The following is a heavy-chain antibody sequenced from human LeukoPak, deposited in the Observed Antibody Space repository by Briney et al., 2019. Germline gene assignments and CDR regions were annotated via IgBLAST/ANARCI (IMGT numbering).Heavy chain of an antibody. CDR3: ARLGRSWFEAHFDY. D-gene: IGHD6-13*01. J-gene: IGHJ4*02. V-gene: IGHV4-39*01. CDR2: IYYSGNT. CDR1: GGSISSNSYY. Sequence: SETLSLTCTVSGGSISSNSYYWRWIRQPPGKGQEWIGSIYYSGNTYYNPSLKSRVTISVDTSKNQFSLKLSSVTAADTAVYYCARLGRSWFEAHFDYWGQGTQVTVSS.